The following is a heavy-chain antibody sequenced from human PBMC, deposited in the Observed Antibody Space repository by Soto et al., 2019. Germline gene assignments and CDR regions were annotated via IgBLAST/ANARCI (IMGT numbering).Heavy chain of an antibody. Sequence: GEALKISCKGSGYSFTSYWIGWVRQMPGKGLEGMGIIYPGDSETRYSRSFQGQVTISADKSITAAYLQWSSLKDSDTAMYYCARSDYSSTSCYTGMDVWGQGTTVTVSS. CDR2: IYPGDSET. V-gene: IGHV5-51*01. CDR3: ARSDYSSTSCYTGMDV. CDR1: GYSFTSYW. D-gene: IGHD2-2*02. J-gene: IGHJ6*02.